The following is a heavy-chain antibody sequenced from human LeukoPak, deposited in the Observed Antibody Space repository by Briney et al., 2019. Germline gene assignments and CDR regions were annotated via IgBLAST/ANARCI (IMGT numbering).Heavy chain of an antibody. J-gene: IGHJ5*02. CDR2: TYCRSKCYN. D-gene: IGHD2-21*01. Sequence: SQTLSLTCAISGDSVSSDSGSWNWIRQSPSRGLEWLGGTYCRSKCYNDYAASVKSRIIINPDISKNQFSLQLNSVTPDDTAIYYCARDHMGRNWFDPWGQGTLVTVSS. CDR3: ARDHMGRNWFDP. V-gene: IGHV6-1*01. CDR1: GDSVSSDSGS.